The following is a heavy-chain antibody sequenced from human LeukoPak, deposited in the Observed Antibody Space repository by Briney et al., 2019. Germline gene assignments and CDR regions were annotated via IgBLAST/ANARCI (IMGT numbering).Heavy chain of an antibody. CDR3: ARDGYYYGSGSPIREAFDI. D-gene: IGHD3-10*01. CDR1: GGSIGSGGYY. CDR2: IYYSGST. V-gene: IGHV4-31*03. J-gene: IGHJ3*02. Sequence: PSETLSLTCTVSGGSIGSGGYYWSWIRQHPGKGLEWIGYIYYSGSTYYNPSLKSRVTISVDTSKNQFSLKLSSVTAADTAVYYCARDGYYYGSGSPIREAFDIWGQGTMVTVSS.